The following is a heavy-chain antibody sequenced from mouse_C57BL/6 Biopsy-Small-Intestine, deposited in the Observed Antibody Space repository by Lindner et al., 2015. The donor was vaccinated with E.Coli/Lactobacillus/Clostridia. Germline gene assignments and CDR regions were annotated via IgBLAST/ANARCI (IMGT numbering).Heavy chain of an antibody. J-gene: IGHJ4*01. D-gene: IGHD3-2*01. Sequence: SVKVSCKVSGYKFATYGITWVRQAPGQGLEWLGWISGYNGNTNYAQKVQDRVTLTTDTSTTTVYMELRSLKSDDTAVYYCATGRGSVYWGQGTLVTVSS. CDR2: ISGYNGNT. CDR3: ATGRGSVY. V-gene: IGHV1S26*01. CDR1: GYKFATYG.